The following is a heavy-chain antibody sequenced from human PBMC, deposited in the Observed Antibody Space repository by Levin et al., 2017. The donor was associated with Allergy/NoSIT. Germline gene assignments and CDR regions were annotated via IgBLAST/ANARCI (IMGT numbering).Heavy chain of an antibody. Sequence: GESLKISCAASGFSFSGYALHWVRQAPGKGLEWVAVISHDGSEKYYADSMKGRFSISRDNSKNTVFLQMNSLRTEDTAVYYWSRLHSIAAAAHSAYYSYGMDVWGQGTTVTVSS. V-gene: IGHV3-30-3*01. J-gene: IGHJ6*02. CDR3: SRLHSIAAAAHSAYYSYGMDV. CDR1: GFSFSGYA. CDR2: ISHDGSEK. D-gene: IGHD6-13*01.